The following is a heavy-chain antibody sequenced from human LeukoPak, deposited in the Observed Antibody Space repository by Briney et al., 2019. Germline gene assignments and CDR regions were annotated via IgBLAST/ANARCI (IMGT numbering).Heavy chain of an antibody. J-gene: IGHJ4*02. CDR1: GGSISSSNW. D-gene: IGHD3-10*01. V-gene: IGHV4-4*02. Sequence: PSETLSLTCAVSGGSISSSNWWSWVRPPPGKGLEWIGEIYHSGSTNYNPSLKSRVTISVDKSKNQFSLKLSSVTAADTAVYYCTAMIRGVISEFDYWGQGTLVTVSS. CDR2: IYHSGST. CDR3: TAMIRGVISEFDY.